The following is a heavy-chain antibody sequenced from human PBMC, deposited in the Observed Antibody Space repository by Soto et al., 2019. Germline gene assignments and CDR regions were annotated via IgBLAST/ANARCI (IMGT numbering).Heavy chain of an antibody. D-gene: IGHD1-20*01. CDR1: GGSISSGGYY. V-gene: IGHV4-31*03. CDR3: ARVSEGYNWNVGFFDY. J-gene: IGHJ4*02. Sequence: QVQLQESGPGLVKPSQTLSLTCTVSGGSISSGGYYWSWIRQHPGKGLEWIGYIYYSGSTYYNPSLKSRFTIPVETSKNQCCLKLSSVTAADTAVYYCARVSEGYNWNVGFFDYWGQGTLVTVSS. CDR2: IYYSGST.